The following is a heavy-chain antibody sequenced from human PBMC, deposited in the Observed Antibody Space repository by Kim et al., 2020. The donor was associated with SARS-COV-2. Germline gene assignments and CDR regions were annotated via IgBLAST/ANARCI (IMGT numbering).Heavy chain of an antibody. Sequence: GSTNYNPSLKSRVTISVDTSKNQFSLKLSSVTAADTAVYYCARGRGFRGVWGQGTTVTVSS. V-gene: IGHV4-34*01. CDR2: GST. J-gene: IGHJ6*02. CDR3: ARGRGFRGV.